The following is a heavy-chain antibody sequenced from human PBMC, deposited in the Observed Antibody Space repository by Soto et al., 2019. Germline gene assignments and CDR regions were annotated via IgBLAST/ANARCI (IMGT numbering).Heavy chain of an antibody. CDR1: GFSFEIYW. Sequence: GGSLRLSCAASGFSFEIYWMGWVRQAPGKGLEWVANINPDGSGEYYLDSVKGRFTISRDNAKNSVYLQMNSLVGDDTAVYYCARENWFFDYWGQGTPVTV. CDR2: INPDGSGE. V-gene: IGHV3-7*01. CDR3: ARENWFFDY. D-gene: IGHD3-10*01. J-gene: IGHJ4*02.